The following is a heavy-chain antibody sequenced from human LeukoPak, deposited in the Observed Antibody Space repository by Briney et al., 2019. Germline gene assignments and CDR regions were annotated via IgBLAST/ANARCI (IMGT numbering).Heavy chain of an antibody. CDR2: ISAYNGNT. D-gene: IGHD2-15*01. CDR1: GYTFTSYG. J-gene: IGHJ4*02. CDR3: ARDLGYCSGGSCYHY. Sequence: ASVKVSCKASGYTFTSYGISWVRRAPGQGLEWMGWISAYNGNTNYAQKLQGRVTMTTDTSTSTAYMELRSLRSDDTAVYYCARDLGYCSGGSCYHYWGQGTLVTVSS. V-gene: IGHV1-18*01.